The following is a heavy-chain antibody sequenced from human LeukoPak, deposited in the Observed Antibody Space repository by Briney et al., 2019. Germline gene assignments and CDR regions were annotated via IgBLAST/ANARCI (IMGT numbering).Heavy chain of an antibody. CDR2: ISGSGGAL. J-gene: IGHJ4*02. D-gene: IGHD2-2*01. Sequence: GGSLRLSCVASGFTFTSYNMNWVRQAPGQGLEWLSYISGSGGALFYADSVKGRFTISRDNSKNTLYLQMNSLRAEDTAVYYCARDAVGGYCSSTSCYLALGYWGQGTLVTVSS. CDR3: ARDAVGGYCSSTSCYLALGY. CDR1: GFTFTSYN. V-gene: IGHV3-48*01.